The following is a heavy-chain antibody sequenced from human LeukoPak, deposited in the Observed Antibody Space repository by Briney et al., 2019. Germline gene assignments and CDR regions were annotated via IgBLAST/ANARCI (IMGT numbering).Heavy chain of an antibody. V-gene: IGHV1-69*13. J-gene: IGHJ6*03. CDR1: GGTFSSYA. CDR2: IIPIFGTA. CDR3: ARYSGNDYYMDV. D-gene: IGHD1-26*01. Sequence: SVKASCKASGGTFSSYAISWVRQAPGQGLEWMGGIIPIFGTANYAQKFQGRVTITADESTSTAYMELSSLRSEDTAVYYCARYSGNDYYMDVWGKGTTVTVSS.